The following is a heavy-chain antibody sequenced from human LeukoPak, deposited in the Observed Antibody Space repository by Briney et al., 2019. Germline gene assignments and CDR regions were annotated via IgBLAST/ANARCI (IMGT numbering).Heavy chain of an antibody. CDR2: IYSGGST. J-gene: IGHJ6*03. CDR1: GFTVSSNY. CDR3: AKGGGYEAQYYYYYLDV. D-gene: IGHD5-12*01. V-gene: IGHV3-66*01. Sequence: GGSLRLSCAASGFTVSSNYMNWVRQAPEKGLEWVSVIYSGGSTYYADSVKGRFTISRDNSKNTLYLQMNSLRAEDTAVYYCAKGGGYEAQYYYYYLDVWGKGTTVTISS.